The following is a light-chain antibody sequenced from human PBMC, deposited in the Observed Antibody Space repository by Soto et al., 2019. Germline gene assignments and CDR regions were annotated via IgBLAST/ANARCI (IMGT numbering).Light chain of an antibody. J-gene: IGKJ3*01. CDR2: DAS. CDR3: QQRSDWPPRFT. CDR1: QTIDNY. Sequence: DIVLTQSPATLSLSPGERATLSCRASQTIDNYLAWYQQRPGQAPRLLIYDASNRATGIPARFSGSGSGTDFTLTISSLEPEDVAVYYCQQRSDWPPRFTFGPGTKVDVK. V-gene: IGKV3-11*01.